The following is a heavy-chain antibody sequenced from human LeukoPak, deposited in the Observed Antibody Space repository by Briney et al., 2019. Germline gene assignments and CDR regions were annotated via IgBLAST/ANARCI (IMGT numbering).Heavy chain of an antibody. CDR2: ISYDGSFK. Sequence: GGSLRLSCAASGFTFSTYAMHWVRQAPGKGLEWVAVISYDGSFKDYADSVKGRFTVSRDNSKNTLYLQMNSLRAEDTAVYYCARVGRCCSGGSCYGFDPWGQGTLVTVSS. V-gene: IGHV3-30*04. CDR1: GFTFSTYA. J-gene: IGHJ5*02. CDR3: ARVGRCCSGGSCYGFDP. D-gene: IGHD2-15*01.